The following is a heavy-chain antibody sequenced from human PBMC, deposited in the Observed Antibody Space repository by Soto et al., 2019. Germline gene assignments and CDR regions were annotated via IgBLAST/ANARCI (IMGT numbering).Heavy chain of an antibody. J-gene: IGHJ6*02. Sequence: PGGSLRLSCAASGFTFSSYAMSWVRQAPGKGLEWVSAISGSGGSTYYADSVKGRFTISRDNSKNTLYLQMNSLRAEDTAVYYCAQGGLSSGYYYDSYYYYYGMDVWGQGTTVTVSS. CDR2: ISGSGGST. D-gene: IGHD3-22*01. CDR1: GFTFSSYA. V-gene: IGHV3-23*01. CDR3: AQGGLSSGYYYDSYYYYYGMDV.